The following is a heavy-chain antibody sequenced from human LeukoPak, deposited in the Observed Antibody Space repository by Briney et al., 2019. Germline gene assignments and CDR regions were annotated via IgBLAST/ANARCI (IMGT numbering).Heavy chain of an antibody. CDR2: VSGNSRYL. Sequence: GGSLRLSCTASGFIFSSYSMNWVRQAPGKGLEWVSFVSGNSRYLYYTDSVKGRFTISRDNAKNSLYLQMTSLRVEDTAVYYCARGVSTALGYWGQGTLVTVSS. CDR1: GFIFSSYS. J-gene: IGHJ4*02. D-gene: IGHD3-3*02. V-gene: IGHV3-21*06. CDR3: ARGVSTALGY.